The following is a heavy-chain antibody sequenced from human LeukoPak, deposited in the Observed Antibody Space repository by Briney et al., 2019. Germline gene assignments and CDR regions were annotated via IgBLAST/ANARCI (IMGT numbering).Heavy chain of an antibody. CDR3: AARPPIVVGGPFDY. J-gene: IGHJ4*02. V-gene: IGHV3-23*01. CDR2: ISGSGDNT. Sequence: PGGSLRLSCAASGITFSSSAMGWVRQAPGKGLEWLSTISGSGDNTYYADSVKGRFTISRDNSKNTLYLQMNSLRAEDTAVYYCAARPPIVVGGPFDYWGQGTLVTVSS. CDR1: GITFSSSA. D-gene: IGHD3-22*01.